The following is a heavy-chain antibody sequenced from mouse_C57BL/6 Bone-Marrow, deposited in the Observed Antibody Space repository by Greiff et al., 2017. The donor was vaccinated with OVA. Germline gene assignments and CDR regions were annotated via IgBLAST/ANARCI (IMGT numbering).Heavy chain of an antibody. V-gene: IGHV5-16*01. CDR2: INYDGSST. J-gene: IGHJ2*01. D-gene: IGHD2-2*01. Sequence: EVKLMESEGGLVQPGSSMKLSCTASGFTFSDYYMAWVRQVPEKGLEWVANINYDGSSTYYLDSLKSRFIISRDNAKNILYLQMSSLKSEDTATYYCAREGYDGDWYFDYWGQGTTLTVSS. CDR3: AREGYDGDWYFDY. CDR1: GFTFSDYY.